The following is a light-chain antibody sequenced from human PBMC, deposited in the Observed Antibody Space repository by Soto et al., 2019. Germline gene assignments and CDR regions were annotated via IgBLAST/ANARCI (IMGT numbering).Light chain of an antibody. CDR1: SSDVGNYNY. CDR2: EVN. CDR3: NSYTSSSTVV. Sequence: QSALTQPASVSGFPGQSITISCTGTSSDVGNYNYVSWYQQHPGKAPRLMIYEVNNRPSGVSGRFSGYKSGNTASLTISGLQYEYEADYYCNSYTSSSTVVFGGGTKLTVL. J-gene: IGLJ2*01. V-gene: IGLV2-14*01.